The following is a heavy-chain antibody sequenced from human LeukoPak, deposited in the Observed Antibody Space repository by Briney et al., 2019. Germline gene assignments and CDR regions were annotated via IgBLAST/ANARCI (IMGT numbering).Heavy chain of an antibody. Sequence: QTGGSLRLSCAASGFTFSSYAMSWIRHAPRKGLEWVSAISGSGGSTYYADSVKGGFSISRDNSKNTLYLQMNSLRAEDTAVYDCAKGSYYDCSGSFYFDYWGQGTLVTVSS. CDR1: GFTFSSYA. J-gene: IGHJ4*02. D-gene: IGHD3-22*01. CDR3: AKGSYYDCSGSFYFDY. CDR2: ISGSGGST. V-gene: IGHV3-23*01.